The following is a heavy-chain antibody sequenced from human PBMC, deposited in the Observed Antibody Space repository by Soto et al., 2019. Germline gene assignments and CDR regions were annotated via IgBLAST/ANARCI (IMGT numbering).Heavy chain of an antibody. V-gene: IGHV4-30-2*01. J-gene: IGHJ5*02. Sequence: SETLSLTCAVSGGSISGGGYSWSWIRQPPGKGLEWIGYIYHSGSTYYNPSLKSRVTISVDRSKNQFSLKLSSVTAADTAVYYCARADSSGYHAYNWFDPWGQGTLVTVSS. CDR3: ARADSSGYHAYNWFDP. CDR1: GGSISGGGYS. D-gene: IGHD3-22*01. CDR2: IYHSGST.